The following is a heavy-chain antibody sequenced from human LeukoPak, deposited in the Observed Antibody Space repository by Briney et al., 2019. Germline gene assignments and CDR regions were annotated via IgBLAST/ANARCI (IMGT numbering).Heavy chain of an antibody. Sequence: AASVKVSCKASGYTFTSYAMNWVRQAPGQGLEWMGWMNPNSGNTGYAQKFQGRVTSTRNTSTGTAYMELSSLRSDDTAVYYCARGMRDAFDIWGQGTMVTVSS. CDR3: ARGMRDAFDI. CDR2: MNPNSGNT. CDR1: GYTFTSYA. J-gene: IGHJ3*02. V-gene: IGHV1-8*03.